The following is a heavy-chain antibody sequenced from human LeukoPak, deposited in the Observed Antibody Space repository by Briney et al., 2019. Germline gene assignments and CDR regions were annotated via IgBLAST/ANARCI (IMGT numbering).Heavy chain of an antibody. CDR3: ARDTREGAFDI. J-gene: IGHJ3*02. CDR2: ISAYNGNT. Sequence: ASVKVSCKPSGYTFTSDGISWVREAPGQGLGWMGWISAYNGNTNYAQKLQGRVTMTTDTSTSTAYMELRSLRSDDTAVYYCARDTREGAFDIWGERTMVTVSS. V-gene: IGHV1-18*01. CDR1: GYTFTSDG.